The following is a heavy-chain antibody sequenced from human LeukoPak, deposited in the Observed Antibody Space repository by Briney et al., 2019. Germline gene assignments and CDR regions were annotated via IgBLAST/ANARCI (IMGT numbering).Heavy chain of an antibody. J-gene: IGHJ5*02. D-gene: IGHD3-22*01. V-gene: IGHV3-48*02. CDR1: GFTFSGYS. Sequence: GGSLRLSCAASGFTFSGYSMNWVRQAPGKGLEWVSYISSSSSTIYYADSVKGRFTISRDNAKNSLYLQMNSLRDEDTAVYYCARGTKGHYYDSSGATNWFDPWGQGTLVTVSS. CDR2: ISSSSSTI. CDR3: ARGTKGHYYDSSGATNWFDP.